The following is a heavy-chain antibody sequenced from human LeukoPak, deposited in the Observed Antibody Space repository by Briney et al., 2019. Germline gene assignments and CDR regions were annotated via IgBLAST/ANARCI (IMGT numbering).Heavy chain of an antibody. J-gene: IGHJ6*04. CDR2: IIVGRGNT. V-gene: IGHV1-58*01. CDR3: AADRPGYCSSTSCRGGGSYYYYGMDV. D-gene: IGHD2-2*01. Sequence: SVKVSCKASGFTFTSSAVQWVRQARGQRLEWIGWIIVGRGNTNYAQKFQERVTITRDMSTSTAYMELSSLRSEDTAVYYCAADRPGYCSSTSCRGGGSYYYYGMDVWGKGTTVTVSS. CDR1: GFTFTSSA.